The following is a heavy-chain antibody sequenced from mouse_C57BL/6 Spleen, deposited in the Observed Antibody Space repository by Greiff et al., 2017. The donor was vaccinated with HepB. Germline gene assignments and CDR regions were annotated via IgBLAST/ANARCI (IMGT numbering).Heavy chain of an antibody. V-gene: IGHV1S81*02. J-gene: IGHJ2*01. Sequence: QVQLQQPGADLVKAGASVKMSCKASGYTFTSYWMHWVKQRLGQGLEWFAETNPTNGRTYYNEKFKSKATLTVDKSSSTAYMLLSGPTFEDSAVYYCARIKKSVATDFDYWGQGTTLTVSS. D-gene: IGHD1-1*01. CDR1: GYTFTSYW. CDR2: TNPTNGRT. CDR3: ARIKKSVATDFDY.